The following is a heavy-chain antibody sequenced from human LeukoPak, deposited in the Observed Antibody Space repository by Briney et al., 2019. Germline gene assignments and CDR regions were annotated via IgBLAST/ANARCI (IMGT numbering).Heavy chain of an antibody. CDR3: ARVYYDSSGYYYFDY. Sequence: ASVKVSCKASGYTFTGYYMHWVRQAPGQGLEWMGWINPNSGGTNYAQKFQGRFTMTRDTSISTAYMELSRLRSDDTAVYYCARVYYDSSGYYYFDYWGQGTLVTVSS. V-gene: IGHV1-2*02. D-gene: IGHD3-22*01. CDR1: GYTFTGYY. J-gene: IGHJ4*02. CDR2: INPNSGGT.